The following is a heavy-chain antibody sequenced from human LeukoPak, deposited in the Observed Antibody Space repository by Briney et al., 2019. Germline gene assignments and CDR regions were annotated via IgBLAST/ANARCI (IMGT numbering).Heavy chain of an antibody. D-gene: IGHD3-9*01. CDR3: ARQYSDILTGYHRGELYWYFDL. J-gene: IGHJ2*01. Sequence: ASVKVSCKASGYTFTGYYMHWVRQAPGQGLEWMGWINPNSGGTNYAQKFQGRVTMTRDTSISTAYMELSRLRSDDTAVYYCARQYSDILTGYHRGELYWYFDLWGRGTLVTVSS. V-gene: IGHV1-2*02. CDR2: INPNSGGT. CDR1: GYTFTGYY.